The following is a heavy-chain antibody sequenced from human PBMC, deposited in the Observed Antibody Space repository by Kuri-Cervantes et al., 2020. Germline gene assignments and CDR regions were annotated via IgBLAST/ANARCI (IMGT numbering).Heavy chain of an antibody. V-gene: IGHV3-69-1*01. CDR2: ISSSSTI. D-gene: IGHD1-7*01. Sequence: GGSLRLSCAASGFTFSDYYMNWVRQAPGKGLEWVSSISSSSTIYYADSVKGRFTISRDNSKNTLYLQMNSLRAEDTAVYYCAKAGHWVGTTSLDYWGQGTLVTVSS. CDR3: AKAGHWVGTTSLDY. CDR1: GFTFSDYY. J-gene: IGHJ4*02.